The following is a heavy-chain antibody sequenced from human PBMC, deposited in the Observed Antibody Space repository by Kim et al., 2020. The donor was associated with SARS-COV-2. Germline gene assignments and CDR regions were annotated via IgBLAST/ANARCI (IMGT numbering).Heavy chain of an antibody. V-gene: IGHV4-34*01. CDR2: INHSGST. CDR1: GGSFSGYY. J-gene: IGHJ6*02. CDR3: ARVGKLRFLVSGMDV. D-gene: IGHD3-3*01. Sequence: SETLSLTCAVYGGSFSGYYWSWIRQPPGKGLEWIGEINHSGSTNYNPSLKSRVTISVDTSKNQFSLKLSSVTAADTAVYYCARVGKLRFLVSGMDVWGQGTTVTVSS.